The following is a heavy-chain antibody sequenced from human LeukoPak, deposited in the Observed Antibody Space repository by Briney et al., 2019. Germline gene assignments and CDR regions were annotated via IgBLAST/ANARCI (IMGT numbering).Heavy chain of an antibody. CDR2: ISSSSSYI. J-gene: IGHJ4*02. V-gene: IGHV3-21*01. D-gene: IGHD4-17*01. CDR1: GFTFSDYN. Sequence: GGSLRLSCAASGFTFSDYNMNWVRQAEGKGLEWVSSISSSSSYIYYADSVKGRFTISRDNAKNSLYLQMNSLRAEDTAVYYCARAPDYGDYDFTTDYWGQGTLVTVSS. CDR3: ARAPDYGDYDFTTDY.